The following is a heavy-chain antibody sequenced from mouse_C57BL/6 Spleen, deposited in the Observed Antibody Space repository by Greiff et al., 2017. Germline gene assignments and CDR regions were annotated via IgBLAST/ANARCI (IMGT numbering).Heavy chain of an antibody. CDR2: IDPSDSYT. J-gene: IGHJ3*01. CDR3: ARRPYYDYPWFAY. CDR1: GYTFTSYW. D-gene: IGHD2-4*01. V-gene: IGHV1-69*01. Sequence: QVQLKQPGAELVMPGASVKLSCKASGYTFTSYWMHWVKQRPGQGLEWIGEIDPSDSYTNYNQKFKGKSTLPVDKSSSTAYMQLSSLTSEDSAVYYCARRPYYDYPWFAYWGQGTLVTVSA.